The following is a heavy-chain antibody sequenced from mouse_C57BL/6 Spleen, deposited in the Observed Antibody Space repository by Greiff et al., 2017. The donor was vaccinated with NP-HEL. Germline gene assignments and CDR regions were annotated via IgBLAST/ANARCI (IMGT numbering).Heavy chain of an antibody. J-gene: IGHJ2*01. V-gene: IGHV1-5*01. D-gene: IGHD2-4*01. CDR3: TREGLGTYDYDVLYFDY. CDR1: GYTFTSYW. CDR2: IYPGNSDT. Sequence: VQLQQSGTVLARPGASVKMSCKTSGYTFTSYWMHWVKQRPGQGLEWIGAIYPGNSDTSYNQKFKGKAKLTAVTSASTAYMELSSLTNEDSAVYYCTREGLGTYDYDVLYFDYWGQGTTLTVSS.